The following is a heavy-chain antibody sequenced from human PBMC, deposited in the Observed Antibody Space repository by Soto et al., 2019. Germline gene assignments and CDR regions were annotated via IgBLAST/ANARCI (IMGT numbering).Heavy chain of an antibody. Sequence: KPSETLSLTCTVSGDSISSSSYYWGWIRQPPEKGLEWSGNIFYSGTTYYNPSLKSRVTISVDTSKNQFSLNLSSVTAADTAVYYCARGAGSPTYYYGVDVWGQGTTVTVSS. CDR1: GDSISSSSYY. D-gene: IGHD2-15*01. CDR2: IFYSGTT. J-gene: IGHJ6*02. V-gene: IGHV4-39*01. CDR3: ARGAGSPTYYYGVDV.